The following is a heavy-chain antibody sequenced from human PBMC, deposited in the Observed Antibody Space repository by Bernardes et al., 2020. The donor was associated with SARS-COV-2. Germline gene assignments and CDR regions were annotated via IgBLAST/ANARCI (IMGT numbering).Heavy chain of an antibody. J-gene: IGHJ4*02. CDR2: IGDGGGRT. CDR3: ARRFGSGTYSDY. V-gene: IGHV3-23*01. D-gene: IGHD3-10*01. CDR1: GFTFSTYG. Sequence: GSLRLSCAASGFTFSTYGMNWVRQTPGKGLEWVSTIGDGGGRTYYAASVKGRFTISRDNSKSILYLQMNSLRAEDTAVYYCARRFGSGTYSDYWGLGTLVTVSS.